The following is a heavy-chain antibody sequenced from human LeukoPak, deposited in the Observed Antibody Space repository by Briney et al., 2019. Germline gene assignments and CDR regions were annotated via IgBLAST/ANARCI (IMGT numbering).Heavy chain of an antibody. J-gene: IGHJ4*02. CDR1: GGSISSYY. CDR2: IYYSGST. Sequence: SETLSLTCTVSGGSISSYYWSWIRQPPGKGLEWIGYIYYSGSTNYNPSLKSRVTISVDTSKNQFSLKLSSVTAADTAVYYCARDKGSGWYFDYWGQGTLVTVSS. CDR3: ARDKGSGWYFDY. V-gene: IGHV4-59*12. D-gene: IGHD6-19*01.